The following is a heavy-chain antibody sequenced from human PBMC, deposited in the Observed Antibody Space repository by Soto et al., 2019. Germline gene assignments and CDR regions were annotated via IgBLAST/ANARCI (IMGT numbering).Heavy chain of an antibody. CDR2: ISSRSDI. CDR3: AREYTAWPLAYGLDV. Sequence: GGSLRLPCVGSAFTFSTYSINWVRQAPGKGLGWVSSISSRSDIYYADSVKGRFTISRDNAKNSVSLQMDSLRAEDTAVYYCAREYTAWPLAYGLDVWGQGTTVTVSS. J-gene: IGHJ6*02. CDR1: AFTFSTYS. V-gene: IGHV3-21*01. D-gene: IGHD2-2*02.